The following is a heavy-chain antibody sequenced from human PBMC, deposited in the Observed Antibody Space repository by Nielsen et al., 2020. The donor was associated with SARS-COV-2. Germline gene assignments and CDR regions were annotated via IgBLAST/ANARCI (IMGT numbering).Heavy chain of an antibody. J-gene: IGHJ3*02. V-gene: IGHV3-21*01. CDR2: ISSSSSYI. CDR3: ASLAHVRRGLPDAFDI. D-gene: IGHD2-21*01. Sequence: VRQAPGKGLEWVSSISSSSSYIYYADSVKGRFTISRDNAKNSLYLQMNSLRAEDTAVYYCASLAHVRRGLPDAFDIWGQGTMVTVSS.